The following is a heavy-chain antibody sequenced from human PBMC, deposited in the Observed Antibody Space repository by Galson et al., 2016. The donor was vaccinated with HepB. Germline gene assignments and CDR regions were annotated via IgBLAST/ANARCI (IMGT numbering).Heavy chain of an antibody. CDR2: IYSSGNT. D-gene: IGHD2-8*01. V-gene: IGHV3-53*01. Sequence: SLRLSCAASGFTVSNNYLSWVRQAPGKGLELVSLIYSSGNTWYADSVKGRFTISRDNPKNTLYLQMNSLRAEDTAVYYCARDNGVWGQGTLVIVSS. CDR3: ARDNGV. CDR1: GFTVSNNY. J-gene: IGHJ4*02.